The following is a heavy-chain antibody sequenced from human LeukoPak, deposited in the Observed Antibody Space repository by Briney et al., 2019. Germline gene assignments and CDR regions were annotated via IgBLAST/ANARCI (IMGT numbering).Heavy chain of an antibody. Sequence: SETLSLTCAVYGVSFSGYCWSWIRQPPGKGLEWIGEINHSGSTNYNPSLKSRVTISVDTSNNQFSLKLSSVTAADTAVYYRARGRGSSGWYANYWGQGTLVTVSS. CDR2: INHSGST. CDR1: GVSFSGYC. J-gene: IGHJ4*02. CDR3: ARGRGSSGWYANY. V-gene: IGHV4-34*01. D-gene: IGHD6-19*01.